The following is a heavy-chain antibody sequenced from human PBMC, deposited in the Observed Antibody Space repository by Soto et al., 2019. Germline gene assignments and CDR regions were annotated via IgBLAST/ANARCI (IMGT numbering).Heavy chain of an antibody. J-gene: IGHJ6*02. CDR3: AKADGDFDFSFYAMDV. V-gene: IGHV3-66*03. Sequence: DVQLVESGGGLIQPGESLRLYCAAFGLTISGKKYVAWVRQAPGKGLEWVSALYGVDGSFYADSVKGRFTTSSDSSKTTVYLQMHSLRHEDTAIYYCAKADGDFDFSFYAMDVWGQGATVTVSS. CDR2: LYGVDGS. CDR1: GLTISGKKY. D-gene: IGHD4-17*01.